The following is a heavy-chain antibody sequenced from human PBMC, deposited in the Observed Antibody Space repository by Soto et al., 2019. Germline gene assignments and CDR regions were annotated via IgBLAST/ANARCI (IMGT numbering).Heavy chain of an antibody. CDR3: ARKRSGSPSPLDY. D-gene: IGHD1-26*01. V-gene: IGHV5-51*01. CDR1: GYRFSDYW. Sequence: GESLKISCQGSGYRFSDYWIAWVRQLPGKGLEWMGIIYPADSNTRYSPSFQGRVTISADKSINTAYLQWPSLRASDSATYFCARKRSGSPSPLDYWGQGTLVTVS. CDR2: IYPADSNT. J-gene: IGHJ4*02.